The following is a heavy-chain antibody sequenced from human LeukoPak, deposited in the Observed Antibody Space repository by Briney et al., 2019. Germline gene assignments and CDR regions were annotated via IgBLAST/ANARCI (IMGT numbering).Heavy chain of an antibody. V-gene: IGHV3-74*01. J-gene: IGHJ4*02. CDR2: IDGDGRIT. CDR3: AKDGWLGGDFDY. Sequence: GGSLRLSCAASGFTFSSYWMHWVRQVPGQGLVWVSHIDGDGRITNYGDSVKGRFTISRDNAKNILYLQMNSLRAEDTAVYYCAKDGWLGGDFDYWGQGTLVTVSS. D-gene: IGHD3-10*01. CDR1: GFTFSSYW.